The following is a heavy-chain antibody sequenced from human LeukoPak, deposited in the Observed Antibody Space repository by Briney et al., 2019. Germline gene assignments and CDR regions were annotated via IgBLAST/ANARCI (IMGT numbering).Heavy chain of an antibody. J-gene: IGHJ4*02. D-gene: IGHD3-22*01. CDR2: INHSGST. V-gene: IGHV4-34*01. CDR3: ARDSCGYYYFDY. Sequence: SETLSLTCAVYGGSFSGYYWSWIRQPPGKGLEWIGEINHSGSTNYNPSLKRRVTISVDTSKNQFSLKLSSVTAADTAVYYCARDSCGYYYFDYWGQGTLVTVSS. CDR1: GGSFSGYY.